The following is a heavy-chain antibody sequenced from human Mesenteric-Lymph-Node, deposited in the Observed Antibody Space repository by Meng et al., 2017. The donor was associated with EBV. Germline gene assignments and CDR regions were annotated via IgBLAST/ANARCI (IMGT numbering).Heavy chain of an antibody. CDR2: IDYTGNT. CDR3: ARETTMTTSDAFDI. D-gene: IGHD4-17*01. V-gene: IGHV4-30-4*01. CDR1: GGSISSGGYY. Sequence: QGQLQESGPGLVKPSQTLSLTCAVSGGSISSGGYYWSWIRQPPGKGLEWIGYIDYTGNTYYNPSLKSRLTMSTDTSRNQFSLRLSSVTAADTAVYFCARETTMTTSDAFDIWGQGTMVTVSS. J-gene: IGHJ3*02.